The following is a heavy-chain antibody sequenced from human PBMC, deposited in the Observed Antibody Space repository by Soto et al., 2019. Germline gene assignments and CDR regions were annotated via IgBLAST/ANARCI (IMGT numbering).Heavy chain of an antibody. CDR3: AKALRISGYGDYYYMDV. J-gene: IGHJ6*03. CDR2: ISGSGGST. Sequence: GGSLRLSCAASGFTFSSYAMSWVRQAPGKGLEWVSAISGSGGSTYYADSVKGRFTISRDNSKNTLYLQMNSLRAEDTALYYCAKALRISGYGDYYYMDVWGKGTTVTVSS. D-gene: IGHD5-12*01. CDR1: GFTFSSYA. V-gene: IGHV3-23*01.